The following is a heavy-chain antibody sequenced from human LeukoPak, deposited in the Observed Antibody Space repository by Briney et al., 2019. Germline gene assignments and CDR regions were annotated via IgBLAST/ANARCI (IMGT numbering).Heavy chain of an antibody. Sequence: PGGSLRLSCAASGITLSDTRMSWVRQAPGKGLEWVGRIKDKSDGDTTYYTTPVKGRFTISRDDSKNTLYLQMNSLKTEDTAVYYCTTGYVVVAAPGDYWGQGTLVTVSS. CDR2: IKDKSDGDTT. J-gene: IGHJ4*02. V-gene: IGHV3-15*01. D-gene: IGHD6-19*01. CDR3: TTGYVVVAAPGDY. CDR1: GITLSDTR.